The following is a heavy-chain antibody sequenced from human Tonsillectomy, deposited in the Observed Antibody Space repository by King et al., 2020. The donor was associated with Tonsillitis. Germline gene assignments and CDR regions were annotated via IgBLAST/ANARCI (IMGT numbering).Heavy chain of an antibody. CDR1: GFTFSSYG. Sequence: VQLVESGGGVVQPGRSLRLSCAASGFTFSSYGMHWVRQAPGKGLEGVAVISYDGSNKYYADSVKGRFTISRDNSKNTLYLQMNSLRAEDRAVYYCAKDRAVVTAIELYYYYYGMDVWGQGTTVTVSS. CDR2: ISYDGSNK. V-gene: IGHV3-30*18. D-gene: IGHD2-21*02. J-gene: IGHJ6*02. CDR3: AKDRAVVTAIELYYYYYGMDV.